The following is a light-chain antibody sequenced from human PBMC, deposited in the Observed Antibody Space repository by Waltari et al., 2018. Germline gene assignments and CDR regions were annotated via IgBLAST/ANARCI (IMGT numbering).Light chain of an antibody. CDR3: QQYYSYPYT. V-gene: IGKV1-8*01. CDR2: AAS. J-gene: IGKJ2*01. Sequence: AIRITQSPSSLSASTGDRVTITFRASQGISIYLAWYQQKPGKAPKLLIYAASTLQSGVPSRFSGSGSGTDFTLTISCLQSEDFATYYCQQYYSYPYTFGQGTKLEIK. CDR1: QGISIY.